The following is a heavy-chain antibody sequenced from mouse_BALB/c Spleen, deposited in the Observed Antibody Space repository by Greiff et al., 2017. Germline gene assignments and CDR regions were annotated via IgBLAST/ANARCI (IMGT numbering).Heavy chain of an antibody. V-gene: IGHV3-2*02. J-gene: IGHJ3*01. D-gene: IGHD2-10*02. Sequence: EVKLVESGPGLVKPSQSLSLTCTVTGYSITSDYAWNWIRQFPGNKLEWMGYISYSGSTSYNPSLKSRISITRDTSKNQFFLQLNSVTTEDTATYYCAREGYGNYLAWFAYWGQGTLVTVSA. CDR1: GYSITSDYA. CDR3: AREGYGNYLAWFAY. CDR2: ISYSGST.